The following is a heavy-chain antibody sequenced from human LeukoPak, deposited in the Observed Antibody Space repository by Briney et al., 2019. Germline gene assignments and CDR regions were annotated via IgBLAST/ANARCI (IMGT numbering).Heavy chain of an antibody. J-gene: IGHJ4*02. Sequence: ASVKVSCKASGYTFTSYGISWVRRAPGQGLEWMGWISAYNGNTNYAQKLQGRVTMTTDTSTSTAYMELRSLRSDDTAVYYCASGYSGYDLGATDYWGQGTLVTVSS. CDR1: GYTFTSYG. CDR2: ISAYNGNT. V-gene: IGHV1-18*01. D-gene: IGHD5-12*01. CDR3: ASGYSGYDLGATDY.